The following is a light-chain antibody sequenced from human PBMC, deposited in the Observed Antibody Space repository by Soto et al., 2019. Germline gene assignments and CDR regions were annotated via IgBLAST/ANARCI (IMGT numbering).Light chain of an antibody. Sequence: EIVMTQSPATLSVSPGERTTLSCWASQSVRSNLAWYQQRPGQAPRLLIYGASTRATGIPARFSGSGSGTDFTLTISSLQSEDFAIYYCQQYNDWPRRLTFGGGTKVDIK. V-gene: IGKV3-15*01. CDR3: QQYNDWPRRLT. CDR2: GAS. CDR1: QSVRSN. J-gene: IGKJ4*01.